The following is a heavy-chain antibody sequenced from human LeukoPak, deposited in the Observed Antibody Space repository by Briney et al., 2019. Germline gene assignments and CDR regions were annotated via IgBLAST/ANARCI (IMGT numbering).Heavy chain of an antibody. V-gene: IGHV1-69*06. Sequence: SVKVSCKASGGTFISYAISWVRQAPGQGLEWMGGIIPIFGTANYAQKFQGRVTITADKSTSTAYMELSSLRSEDTAVYYCARDPTRSGYLGYWGQGTLVTVSS. CDR2: IIPIFGTA. CDR3: ARDPTRSGYLGY. J-gene: IGHJ4*02. D-gene: IGHD3-3*01. CDR1: GGTFISYA.